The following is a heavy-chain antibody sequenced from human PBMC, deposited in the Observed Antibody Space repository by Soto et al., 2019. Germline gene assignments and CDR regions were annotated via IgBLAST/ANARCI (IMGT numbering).Heavy chain of an antibody. V-gene: IGHV3-23*01. CDR1: GFTFSSYA. J-gene: IGHJ1*01. CDR2: ISGSGGSI. Sequence: GGSLRLSCAASGFTFSSYATSWVRQAPGKGLEWVSAISGSGGSIYYADSVKGRFTISRDNAKNSLYLQMNSLRAEDTALYYCAKDMSYGSGSYYNLWGQGTLVTVSS. D-gene: IGHD3-10*01. CDR3: AKDMSYGSGSYYNL.